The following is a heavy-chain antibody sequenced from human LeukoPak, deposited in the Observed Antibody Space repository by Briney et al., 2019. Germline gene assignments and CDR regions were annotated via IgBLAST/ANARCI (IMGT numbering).Heavy chain of an antibody. CDR3: AKDMREQQLVLSVVGGWFDP. D-gene: IGHD6-13*01. J-gene: IGHJ5*02. Sequence: GGSPRLSCAASGFTFDDYAMHWVRQAPGKGLEWVSGISWNSGSIGYADSVKGRFTISRDNAKNSLYLQMNSLRAEDTALYYCAKDMREQQLVLSVVGGWFDPWGQGTLVTVSS. CDR1: GFTFDDYA. CDR2: ISWNSGSI. V-gene: IGHV3-9*01.